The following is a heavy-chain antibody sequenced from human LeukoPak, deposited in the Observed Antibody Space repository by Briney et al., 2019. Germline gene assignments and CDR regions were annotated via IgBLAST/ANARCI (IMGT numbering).Heavy chain of an antibody. CDR1: GGTFSSYA. CDR2: IIPIFGTA. CDR3: APTPPFVVVPAAMGTNWFDP. J-gene: IGHJ5*02. V-gene: IGHV1-69*13. Sequence: ASVKVSCKASGGTFSSYAISWVRQAPGQGLEWMGGIIPIFGTANYAQKFQGRVTITADESTSTAYMELSSLRSEDTAVYYCAPTPPFVVVPAAMGTNWFDPWGQGTLVTVSS. D-gene: IGHD2-2*01.